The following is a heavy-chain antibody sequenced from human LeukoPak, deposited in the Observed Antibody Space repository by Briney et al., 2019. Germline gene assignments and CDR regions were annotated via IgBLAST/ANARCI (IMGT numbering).Heavy chain of an antibody. D-gene: IGHD3-22*01. CDR2: IYYSGNT. CDR1: GSSISSSSYY. Sequence: PSETLSLTCSLSGSSISSSSYYWAWIRQPPGKGLEWIGSIYYSGNTYYSPSLKSRVTIFVDTSKNEFSLNLSSVTAADTAVYYCARGHQYYDNGGYFYYYYYYMDVWGKGTTVTVSS. J-gene: IGHJ6*03. CDR3: ARGHQYYDNGGYFYYYYYYMDV. V-gene: IGHV4-39*07.